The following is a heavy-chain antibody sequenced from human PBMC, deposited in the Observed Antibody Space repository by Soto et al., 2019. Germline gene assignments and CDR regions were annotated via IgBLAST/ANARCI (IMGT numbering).Heavy chain of an antibody. V-gene: IGHV1-18*04. CDR1: GYSFTSHG. Sequence: AASVKVSCKASGYSFTSHGISWVRQAPGQGPEWMGWISGHNGNTNHPQSLQGRVTMTTDTSRNTAYMELRSLRSDDTAVYYCARHRFNYYDDTVYYYFDYWGQGTLVTVSS. CDR2: ISGHNGNT. J-gene: IGHJ4*02. CDR3: ARHRFNYYDDTVYYYFDY. D-gene: IGHD3-22*01.